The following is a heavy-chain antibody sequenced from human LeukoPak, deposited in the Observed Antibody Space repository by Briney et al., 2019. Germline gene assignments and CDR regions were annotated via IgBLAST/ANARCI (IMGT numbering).Heavy chain of an antibody. D-gene: IGHD2-2*01. J-gene: IGHJ6*03. CDR2: VSYDGSEK. V-gene: IGHV3-30*03. CDR1: GFTFSSYG. CDR3: ARDAYCSSTSCYLDV. Sequence: GGSLRLSCAASGFTFSSYGMHWVRQAPGKGLEWVAVVSYDGSEKYYADSVKGRFTISRDKSKNTVSLQMNSLRAEDTAVYYCARDAYCSSTSCYLDVWGKGTTVTVSS.